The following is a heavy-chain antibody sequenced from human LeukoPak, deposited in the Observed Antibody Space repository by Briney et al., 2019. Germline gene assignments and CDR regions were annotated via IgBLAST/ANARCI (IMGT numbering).Heavy chain of an antibody. CDR3: ATIAVAGTWDFDY. Sequence: ASVKVSCKASGYTFTSYYMHWVQQAPGQGLEWMGIINPSGGSTSYAQKFQGRVTMTRDTSTSTVYMELSSLRSEDTAVYCCATIAVAGTWDFDYWGQGTLVTVSS. CDR2: INPSGGST. CDR1: GYTFTSYY. D-gene: IGHD6-19*01. V-gene: IGHV1-46*01. J-gene: IGHJ4*02.